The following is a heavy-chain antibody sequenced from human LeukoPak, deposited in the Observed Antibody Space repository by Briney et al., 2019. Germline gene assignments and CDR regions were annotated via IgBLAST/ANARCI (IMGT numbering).Heavy chain of an antibody. CDR2: ISSSSSYI. Sequence: GGSLRLSCAASGFTFSSYSMNWVRQAPGKGLEWVSSISSSSSYIYYADSVKGRFTISRDNAKNSLYLQMNSLRAEDTAVYYCARDRGRSNNYGGDYWGQGTLVTVSS. CDR3: ARDRGRSNNYGGDY. D-gene: IGHD4-23*01. CDR1: GFTFSSYS. V-gene: IGHV3-21*06. J-gene: IGHJ4*02.